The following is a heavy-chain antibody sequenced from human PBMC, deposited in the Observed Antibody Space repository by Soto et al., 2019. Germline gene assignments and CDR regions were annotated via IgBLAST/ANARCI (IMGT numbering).Heavy chain of an antibody. V-gene: IGHV4-4*02. CDR3: ARVLGGSGYGMDV. CDR1: GDSISSSNW. D-gene: IGHD2-15*01. CDR2: VYNSGTT. J-gene: IGHJ6*02. Sequence: QVHLQASGPGLVKPSGTMSLTCTVSGDSISSSNWWYWVRQSPGKGLEWIGEVYNSGTTNYNPSLKSRGTISVDKSKNQFALHLSSVTAADTAVYDCARVLGGSGYGMDVGDRGTTVTVSS.